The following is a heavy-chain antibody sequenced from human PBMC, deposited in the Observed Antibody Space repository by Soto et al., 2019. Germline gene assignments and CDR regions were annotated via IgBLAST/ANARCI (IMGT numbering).Heavy chain of an antibody. D-gene: IGHD3-3*01. V-gene: IGHV1-3*01. Sequence: ASVKVSCKASGYTFTSYAMHWVRQAPGQRLEWMGWINAGNGNTKYSQKFQGRVTITRDTSASTAYMELSSLRSEDTAVYYCARPAPSYDFWSGKEYFQHWGQGTLVTVSS. CDR3: ARPAPSYDFWSGKEYFQH. CDR1: GYTFTSYA. CDR2: INAGNGNT. J-gene: IGHJ1*01.